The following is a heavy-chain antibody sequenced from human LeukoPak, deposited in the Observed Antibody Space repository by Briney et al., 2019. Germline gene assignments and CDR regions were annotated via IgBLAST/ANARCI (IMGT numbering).Heavy chain of an antibody. CDR1: GFTFSSYE. CDR3: AREGDYDYVWGSPI. J-gene: IGHJ4*02. D-gene: IGHD3-16*01. V-gene: IGHV3-48*03. Sequence: GGSLRLSCAASGFTFSSYEMNWVRQAPGKGLEWVSYISSSGSTIYYADSVKGRFTISRDNAKNSLYLQMNSLRAEDTAVYYCAREGDYDYVWGSPIWGQGTLVTVSS. CDR2: ISSSGSTI.